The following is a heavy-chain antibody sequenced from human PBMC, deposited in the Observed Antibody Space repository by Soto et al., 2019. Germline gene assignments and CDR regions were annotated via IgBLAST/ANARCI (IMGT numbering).Heavy chain of an antibody. J-gene: IGHJ6*02. D-gene: IGHD2-8*01. Sequence: EVQLLESGGGVIHPGGSLRLSCAASGFSFSSFAMNWVRQAPGKGLEWVAVIRGSADSTFYADSVKGRFTISRDNSKSTLCLQINRLRSEDTAVYYCAKTRGAMIYAISVYGMDVWGQGTTVTVSS. CDR1: GFSFSSFA. CDR3: AKTRGAMIYAISVYGMDV. CDR2: IRGSADST. V-gene: IGHV3-23*01.